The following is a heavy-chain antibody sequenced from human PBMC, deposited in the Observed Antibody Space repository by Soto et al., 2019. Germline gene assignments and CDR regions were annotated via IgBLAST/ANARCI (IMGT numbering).Heavy chain of an antibody. CDR2: IYYSGST. CDR1: GGSISSYH. D-gene: IGHD3-3*01. V-gene: IGHV4-59*01. J-gene: IGHJ5*02. CDR3: ARAGHGFWSGKYGFDP. Sequence: SETLSLTCTVSGGSISSYHWSWIRQPPGKGLEWIGYIYYSGSTNYNPSLKSRVTISVDTSKNQFSLKLSSVTAADTAVYYCARAGHGFWSGKYGFDPWGQGTLVTVSS.